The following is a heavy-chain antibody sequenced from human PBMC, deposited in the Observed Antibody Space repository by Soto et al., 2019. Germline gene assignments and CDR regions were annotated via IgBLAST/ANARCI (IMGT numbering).Heavy chain of an antibody. J-gene: IGHJ6*04. CDR3: ARDQGVRGVIRALDV. V-gene: IGHV4-59*01. CDR2: IYYSGST. Sequence: SETLSLTCTVSGGSISSYYWSWIRQPPGKGLEWIGYIYYSGSTNYNPSLKSRVTISVDTSKNQFSLKLSSVTAADTAVYYCARDQGVRGVIRALDVWGKGTTVIVSS. CDR1: GGSISSYY. D-gene: IGHD3-10*01.